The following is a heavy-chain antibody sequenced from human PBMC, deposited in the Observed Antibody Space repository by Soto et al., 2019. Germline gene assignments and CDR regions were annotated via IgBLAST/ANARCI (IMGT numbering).Heavy chain of an antibody. CDR1: GYTFTSYY. V-gene: IGHV1-46*03. CDR2: INPSGGST. CDR3: ARSRLTYSSSMIVRVVYDDY. J-gene: IGHJ4*02. D-gene: IGHD6-6*01. Sequence: QVQLVQSGAEVKKPGASVKVSCKASGYTFTSYYMHWVRQAPGQGLEWMGIINPSGGSTSYAQKCQGRVTMTRDTSTSTVYMELSSLRSEDTAVYYCARSRLTYSSSMIVRVVYDDYWGQGTLVTVSS.